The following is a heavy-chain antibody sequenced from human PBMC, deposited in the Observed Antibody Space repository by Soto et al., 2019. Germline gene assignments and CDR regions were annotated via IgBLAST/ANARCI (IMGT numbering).Heavy chain of an antibody. J-gene: IGHJ3*02. CDR3: AFQAFTGGSENYWHALDI. D-gene: IGHD2-15*01. CDR1: GFTSDIYA. V-gene: IGHV3-9*02. Sequence: DVQLVESGGGLVQPGGSLRLSCAASGFTSDIYAIHWVRQAPGKGLEWVSRITWNTGVISYAGSVRGRVTISRDNTKKDLYRQMDSQAADDTALYYWAFQAFTGGSENYWHALDIWGRGTMVIVSS. CDR2: ITWNTGVI.